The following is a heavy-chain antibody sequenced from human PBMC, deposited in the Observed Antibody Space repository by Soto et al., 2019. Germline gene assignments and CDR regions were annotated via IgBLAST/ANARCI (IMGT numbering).Heavy chain of an antibody. D-gene: IGHD3-22*01. J-gene: IGHJ4*02. V-gene: IGHV4-34*01. CDR3: ARADPYYYDSSGYYYSQKFFDY. CDR1: GGSFSGYY. Sequence: SGTLSLTCAVYGGSFSGYYWSWIRQPPGKGLEWIGEINHSGSTNYNPSLKSRVTISVDTSKNQFSLKLSSVTAADTAVYYCARADPYYYDSSGYYYSQKFFDYWGQGTLVTVSS. CDR2: INHSGST.